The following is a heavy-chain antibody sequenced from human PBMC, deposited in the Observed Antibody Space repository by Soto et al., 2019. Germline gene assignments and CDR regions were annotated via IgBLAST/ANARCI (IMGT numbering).Heavy chain of an antibody. CDR1: GFTFSNAW. Sequence: EVQLVESGGGLVKPGGSLRLSCAASGFTFSNAWMSWVRQAPGKGLEWVGRIKSKTDGGTTDYAAPVKGRFTISKDDSKNTLDLQMNSLKTGDTAVYYCTTRDIVVVVAVDYWGQGTLVTVSS. J-gene: IGHJ4*02. CDR2: IKSKTDGGTT. V-gene: IGHV3-15*01. D-gene: IGHD2-15*01. CDR3: TTRDIVVVVAVDY.